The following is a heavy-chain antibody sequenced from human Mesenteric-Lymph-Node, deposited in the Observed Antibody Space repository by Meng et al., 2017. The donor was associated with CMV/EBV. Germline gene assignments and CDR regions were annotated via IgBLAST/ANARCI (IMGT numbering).Heavy chain of an antibody. CDR1: GGSISSYY. D-gene: IGHD6-6*01. CDR3: ARIRGSSVVDY. V-gene: IGHV4-59*01. Sequence: LRLSCTVSGGSISSYYWSWIRQPPGKGLEWIGCIYHSGSTNYNPSLKSRVTVSIDTSKKQFSLKLSSVTAADTAVYYCARIRGSSVVDYWGQGTLVTVPQ. J-gene: IGHJ4*02. CDR2: IYHSGST.